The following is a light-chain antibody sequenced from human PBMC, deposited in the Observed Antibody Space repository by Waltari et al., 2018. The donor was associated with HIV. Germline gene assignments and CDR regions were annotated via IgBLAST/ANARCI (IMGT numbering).Light chain of an antibody. Sequence: QSVVTQPPSASGTPGQRVTISRSGSDSNIGRNYVYRYQDLPGTAPKPLIYKNNQRSSGVPDRFSGSKSDTSASLAISGLRSEDEADYYCASWDDNLNSWVFGRGTKLTVL. V-gene: IGLV1-47*01. CDR1: DSNIGRNY. CDR3: ASWDDNLNSWV. CDR2: KNN. J-gene: IGLJ3*02.